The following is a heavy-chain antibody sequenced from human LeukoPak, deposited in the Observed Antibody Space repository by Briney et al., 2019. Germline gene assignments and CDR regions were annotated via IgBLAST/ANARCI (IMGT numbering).Heavy chain of an antibody. V-gene: IGHV4-59*08. Sequence: SETLSLTCTVSAGSIISNYWSWIRQPPGKGLEWIGDIYYSGSTNYNPSLESRVTILVDTSKNQFSLKLSSVTAADTAVYYCARHTYYYDSSGYYHYFDYWGQGTLVTVSS. CDR3: ARHTYYYDSSGYYHYFDY. J-gene: IGHJ4*02. CDR2: IYYSGST. CDR1: AGSIISNY. D-gene: IGHD3-22*01.